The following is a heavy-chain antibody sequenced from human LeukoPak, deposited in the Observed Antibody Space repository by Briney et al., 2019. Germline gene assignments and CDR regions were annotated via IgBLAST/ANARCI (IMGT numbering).Heavy chain of an antibody. Sequence: ASVKVSCKASGYSFTSYALHWVRQAPGQRLEWMGWINAGNGNTEYSQRFLDRATITRDTSASTAYMELSSLRSEDTAVYYCAREVSGLDYWGQGTLVTVSS. J-gene: IGHJ4*02. CDR3: AREVSGLDY. D-gene: IGHD6-25*01. CDR2: INAGNGNT. V-gene: IGHV1-3*01. CDR1: GYSFTSYA.